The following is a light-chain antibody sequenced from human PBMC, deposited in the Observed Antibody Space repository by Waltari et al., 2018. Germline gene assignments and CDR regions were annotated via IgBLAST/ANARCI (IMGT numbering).Light chain of an antibody. CDR2: GAS. J-gene: IGKJ1*01. CDR3: QHYVRLPAT. CDR1: QSVSRT. V-gene: IGKV3-20*01. Sequence: CRASQSVSRTLAWYQQKPGQAPKLLIYGASIRATGIPDRFTGSGSGTDFSLTISSLEPEDFAIDFCQHYVRLPATFGQGTKVEIK.